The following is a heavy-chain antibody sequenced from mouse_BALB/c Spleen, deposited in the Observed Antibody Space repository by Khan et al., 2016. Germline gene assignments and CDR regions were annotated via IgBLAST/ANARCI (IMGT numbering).Heavy chain of an antibody. CDR3: ARSGDYRYDWFAY. CDR2: INPSTGYT. CDR1: GYTFTSYW. Sequence: QIQLVQSGAELAKPGASVKMSCKASGYTFTSYWMHWVKQRPGQGLEWIGYINPSTGYTEYNQKFKDKATLTADKSSSTAYMQLSSLTSEDSAVYYCARSGDYRYDWFAYWGQGTLVTVSA. D-gene: IGHD2-14*01. V-gene: IGHV1-7*01. J-gene: IGHJ3*01.